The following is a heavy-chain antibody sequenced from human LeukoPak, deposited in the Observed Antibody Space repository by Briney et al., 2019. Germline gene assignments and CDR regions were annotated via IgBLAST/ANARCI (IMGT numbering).Heavy chain of an antibody. Sequence: PAASVKVSCKASGYTFTSYGISWVRQAPGQGLEWMGWISAYNGNTNYAQKLQGRVTMTTDTSTSTAYMEPRSLRSDDTAVYYCARDRPNMITFGGVIVSGPYYFDYWGQGTLVTVSS. J-gene: IGHJ4*02. D-gene: IGHD3-16*02. CDR2: ISAYNGNT. CDR1: GYTFTSYG. V-gene: IGHV1-18*01. CDR3: ARDRPNMITFGGVIVSGPYYFDY.